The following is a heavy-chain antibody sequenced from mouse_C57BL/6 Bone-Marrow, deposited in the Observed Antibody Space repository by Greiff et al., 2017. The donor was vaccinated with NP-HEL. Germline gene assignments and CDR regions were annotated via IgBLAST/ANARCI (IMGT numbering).Heavy chain of an antibody. CDR3: ARSCEVEVLCDY. D-gene: IGHD6-2*01. Sequence: EVQLQQSGAVLVKPGASVKMSCKASGYAFTDYYMNWVKQSPGKGLEWIGDIYPYNGGTSYNEKFKGKATLTVDKSSSTAYMELSSLTSEDSAVYFCARSCEVEVLCDYGGQGTTLTVSS. CDR2: IYPYNGGT. J-gene: IGHJ2*01. CDR1: GYAFTDYY. V-gene: IGHV1-19*01.